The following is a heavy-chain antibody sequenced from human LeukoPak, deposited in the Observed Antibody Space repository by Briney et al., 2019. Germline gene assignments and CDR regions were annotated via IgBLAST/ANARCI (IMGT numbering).Heavy chain of an antibody. J-gene: IGHJ5*02. CDR2: IYPGDSDT. CDR1: GYSFSTYW. CDR3: ARRLPSYSSSWYWFDP. D-gene: IGHD6-13*01. Sequence: GESLKISCKGSGYSFSTYWIGWVRQMPGKGLEWMGIIYPGDSDTRYSPSFQGQVTISVDKSISTAYLQWSSLKASDTAMYYCARRLPSYSSSWYWFDPWGQGTLVTVSS. V-gene: IGHV5-51*01.